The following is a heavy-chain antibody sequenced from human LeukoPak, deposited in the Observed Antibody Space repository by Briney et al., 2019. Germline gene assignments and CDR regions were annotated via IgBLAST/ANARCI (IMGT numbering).Heavy chain of an antibody. D-gene: IGHD6-13*01. CDR2: IRRKAYGGTT. CDR3: ASGAIAAAGTGP. V-gene: IGHV3-71*01. J-gene: IGHJ5*02. Sequence: GGSLRLSCAASGFTVSSNYMSWVRQAPGKGLEWVGFIRRKAYGGTTEYAASVKGRFTISRDDSKSIAYLQMNSLKTEDTAIYYCASGAIAAAGTGPWGQGTLVTVSS. CDR1: GFTVSSNY.